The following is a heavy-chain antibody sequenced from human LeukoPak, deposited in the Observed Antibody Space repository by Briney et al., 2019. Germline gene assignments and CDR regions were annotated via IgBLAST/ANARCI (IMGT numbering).Heavy chain of an antibody. Sequence: GGSLRLSCAASGFTVSSNYMSWVRQAPGKGLEWVSVIYSGGSTYYADSVKGRFTISRDNSKNTLYLQMNSLRAEDTAVYYCAKEYCSSTSCYPYYFDYWGQGTLVTVSS. CDR3: AKEYCSSTSCYPYYFDY. V-gene: IGHV3-66*01. CDR2: IYSGGST. J-gene: IGHJ4*02. D-gene: IGHD2-2*01. CDR1: GFTVSSNY.